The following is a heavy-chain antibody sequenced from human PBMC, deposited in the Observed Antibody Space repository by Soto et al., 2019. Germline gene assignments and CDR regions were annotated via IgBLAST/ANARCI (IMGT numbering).Heavy chain of an antibody. CDR3: AKQAEYISDPFDY. CDR2: IGTAGDT. V-gene: IGHV3-13*01. CDR1: GFTFSSYD. D-gene: IGHD6-19*01. Sequence: EVQLVESGGGLVQPGGSLRLSCAASGFTFSSYDMHWVRQATGKGLEWVSAIGTAGDTYYPGSVKGRFTISRENAKNTLYLQMNSLRAEDSAVYYCAKQAEYISDPFDYWGQGTLVTVSS. J-gene: IGHJ4*02.